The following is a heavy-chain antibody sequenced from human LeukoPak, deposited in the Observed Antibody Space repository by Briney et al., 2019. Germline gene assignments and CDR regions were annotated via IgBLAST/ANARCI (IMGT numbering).Heavy chain of an antibody. CDR3: ARGSHYGYYYYYMDV. Sequence: ASVTLSCTASGYTFTSYAMNWVRQAPGQGLEWMGWINTNTGNPTYAKGFTGRFVFSLDASVSTAYLQISSLKAEDTAVYYCARGSHYGYYYYYMDVWGKGTTVTVSS. D-gene: IGHD3-10*01. CDR1: GYTFTSYA. J-gene: IGHJ6*03. V-gene: IGHV7-4-1*02. CDR2: INTNTGNP.